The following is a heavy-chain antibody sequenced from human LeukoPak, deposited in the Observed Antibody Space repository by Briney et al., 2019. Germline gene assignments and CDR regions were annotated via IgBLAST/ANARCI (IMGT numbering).Heavy chain of an antibody. CDR2: ISGSGGST. CDR1: GFTFSTYA. D-gene: IGHD2-21*01. CDR3: AKDRYWNRGGDGI. J-gene: IGHJ3*02. V-gene: IGHV3-23*01. Sequence: PGGSLRLSCAASGFTFSTYAMSWVSQAPGKGLEWVSGISGSGGSTYYTDSVKGRFTISRDNSKNTLYLQMNSLRAEDTAVYYCAKDRYWNRGGDGIWGQGTMVIVSS.